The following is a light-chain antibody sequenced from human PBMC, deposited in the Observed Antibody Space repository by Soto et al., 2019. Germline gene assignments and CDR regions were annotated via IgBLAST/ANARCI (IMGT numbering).Light chain of an antibody. V-gene: IGKV2-28*01. CDR2: LGS. CDR1: QSLLHRNGNNY. CDR3: MQGTHWPPYT. Sequence: VMTQSPLSLPVTPGEPASISCRSSQSLLHRNGNNYFNWYLQKPGQSPQLLIYLGSNRDSGVPDRFSGSGSGTDFTLKISRVEAEDVGVYYCMQGTHWPPYTFGQGTKLEIK. J-gene: IGKJ2*01.